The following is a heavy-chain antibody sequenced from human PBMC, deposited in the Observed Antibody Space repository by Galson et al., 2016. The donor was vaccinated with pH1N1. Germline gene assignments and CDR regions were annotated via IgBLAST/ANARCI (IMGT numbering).Heavy chain of an antibody. CDR1: GFTFSGYS. D-gene: IGHD6-6*01. V-gene: IGHV3-21*06. Sequence: SLRLSCAASGFTFSGYSMNWVRQAPGKGLEWVSSISLSGSYIYYADSLKGRFTISRDNAKNSLYLHMSSLTAEATAVYYCLRDPARPRAYYFDFWGQGALVTVSS. CDR3: LRDPARPRAYYFDF. CDR2: ISLSGSYI. J-gene: IGHJ4*02.